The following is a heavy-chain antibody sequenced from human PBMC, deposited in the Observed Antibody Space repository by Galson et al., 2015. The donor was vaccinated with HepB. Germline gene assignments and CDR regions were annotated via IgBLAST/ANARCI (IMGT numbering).Heavy chain of an antibody. CDR2: ISGSGGST. CDR1: GFTFSSYA. V-gene: IGHV3-23*01. CDR3: AREEGSRGLDWYFDL. J-gene: IGHJ2*01. Sequence: SLRLSCAASGFTFSSYAMSWVRQAPGKGLEWVSAISGSGGSTYYADSVKGRFSISRDNSKSTLYLQMNSLKTEDTAVYYCAREEGSRGLDWYFDLWGRGTLVTVSS. D-gene: IGHD1-26*01.